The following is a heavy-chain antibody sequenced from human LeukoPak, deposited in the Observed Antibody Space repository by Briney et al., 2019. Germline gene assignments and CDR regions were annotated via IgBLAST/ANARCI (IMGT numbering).Heavy chain of an antibody. V-gene: IGHV3-9*01. Sequence: GRTLRLSCAASVFIYDDYAMHWVRQAPAKGLEWVSGNSWHCGSIGYADSVKGRFTISRHNAKNFLYLQMNSLRDEETALYYCAKDLGIAVNYYYYGMDVWGKGATVTVSS. CDR3: AKDLGIAVNYYYYGMDV. CDR1: VFIYDDYA. D-gene: IGHD6-19*01. CDR2: NSWHCGSI. J-gene: IGHJ6*04.